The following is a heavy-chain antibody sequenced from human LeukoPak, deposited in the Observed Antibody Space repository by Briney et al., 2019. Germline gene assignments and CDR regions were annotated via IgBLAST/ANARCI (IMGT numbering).Heavy chain of an antibody. CDR2: MNPNSGDT. Sequence: ASVKVSCKASGYTFTSYDINWVRQATGQGLEWMGWMNPNSGDTGYAQKFQGRVTMTRNTSISTAYMELSSLRSEDTAVYYCASRNKALRWREFDYWGQGTLVTVSS. D-gene: IGHD4-23*01. CDR3: ASRNKALRWREFDY. CDR1: GYTFTSYD. V-gene: IGHV1-8*01. J-gene: IGHJ4*02.